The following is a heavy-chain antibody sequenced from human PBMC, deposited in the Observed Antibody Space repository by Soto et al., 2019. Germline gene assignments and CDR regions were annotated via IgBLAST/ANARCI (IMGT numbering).Heavy chain of an antibody. CDR2: IYYNGAT. CDR3: ARASRMGSALALDAFGI. CDR1: GDSISNGAYY. V-gene: IGHV4-31*03. J-gene: IGHJ3*02. D-gene: IGHD2-15*01. Sequence: QVQLQEAGPGLVKPSQTLTLTCTVSGDSISNGAYYWSWIRQHPGKGLEWIGNIYYNGATYYSLSLKSRTTMSVDTFKDHFSLTLSPLTAADTAVYYCARASRMGSALALDAFGIWGQGTMVTVSS.